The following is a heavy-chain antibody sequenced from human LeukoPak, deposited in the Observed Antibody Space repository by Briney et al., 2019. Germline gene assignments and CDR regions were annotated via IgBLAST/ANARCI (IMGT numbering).Heavy chain of an antibody. CDR3: ARDIGSSGYSRAHFDY. CDR2: IIPILGIA. D-gene: IGHD3-22*01. J-gene: IGHJ4*02. V-gene: IGHV1-69*04. Sequence: ASVKVSCKASGGTFSSYTISWVRQAPGQGLEWMGRIIPILGIANYAQKFQGRVTITADKSTSTAYMELSSLRSEDTAVYYCARDIGSSGYSRAHFDYWSQGTLVTVSS. CDR1: GGTFSSYT.